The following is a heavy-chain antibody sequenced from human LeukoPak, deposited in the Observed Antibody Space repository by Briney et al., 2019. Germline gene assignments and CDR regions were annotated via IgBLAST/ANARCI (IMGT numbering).Heavy chain of an antibody. CDR1: GGSFSGYY. V-gene: IGHV4-34*01. D-gene: IGHD3-3*01. J-gene: IGHJ4*02. CDR3: ARGRLLYYDFWSGYRGAFDY. Sequence: SETLSLTCAVYGGSFSGYYWSWIRQPPGKGLEWIGEINHSGGTNYNPSLKSRVTISVDTSKNQFSLKLSSVTAADTAVYYCARGRLLYYDFWSGYRGAFDYWGQGTLVTVSS. CDR2: INHSGGT.